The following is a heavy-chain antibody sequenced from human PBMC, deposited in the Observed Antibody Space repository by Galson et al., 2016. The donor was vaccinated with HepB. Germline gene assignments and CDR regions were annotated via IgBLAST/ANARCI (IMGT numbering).Heavy chain of an antibody. CDR3: AKGPMVVVADDLDY. Sequence: SLRLSCAASGFTFSSYAMSWVRQAPGKGLEWVSGISGSDGSTYYADSVKGRFTISRDNSKNTLYLQMNSLRAEDTAVYYCAKGPMVVVADDLDYWGQGTLVTVSS. V-gene: IGHV3-23*01. D-gene: IGHD2-15*01. CDR1: GFTFSSYA. CDR2: ISGSDGST. J-gene: IGHJ4*02.